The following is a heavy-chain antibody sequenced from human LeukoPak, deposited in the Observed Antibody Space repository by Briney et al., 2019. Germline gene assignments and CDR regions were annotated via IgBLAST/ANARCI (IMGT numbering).Heavy chain of an antibody. Sequence: GGSLRLSCAASGFTFSSYWMSWVRQAPGKGLEWVANIKQDGSEKYYVDSVKGRFTISRDNAKNSLYLQMNSLRAEDTALYYCARGGVVVAVTYYYYMDVWGKGTTVTVSS. CDR1: GFTFSSYW. D-gene: IGHD2-15*01. J-gene: IGHJ6*03. CDR3: ARGGVVVAVTYYYYMDV. CDR2: IKQDGSEK. V-gene: IGHV3-7*03.